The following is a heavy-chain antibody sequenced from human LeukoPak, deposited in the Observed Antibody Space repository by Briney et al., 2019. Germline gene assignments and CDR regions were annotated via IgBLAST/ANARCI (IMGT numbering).Heavy chain of an antibody. J-gene: IGHJ4*02. Sequence: GGSLRLSRAASGLTFYNHSLDWVRQAPGKGLEWVSSIINSGTSTYYADSVKGRFTISRDNSKNMLFLQMDSLRAEDTALYYCAKDRAYLRRGFDSWGQGPLVIVSS. V-gene: IGHV3-23*01. CDR2: IINSGTST. CDR3: AKDRAYLRRGFDS. CDR1: GLTFYNHS. D-gene: IGHD3-10*02.